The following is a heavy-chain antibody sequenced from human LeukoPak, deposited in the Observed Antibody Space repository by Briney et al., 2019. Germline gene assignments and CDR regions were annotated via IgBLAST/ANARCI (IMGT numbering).Heavy chain of an antibody. CDR2: IYYSGST. CDR1: GGSISSGDYY. CDR3: ARRMSMVRGVIITRWFDP. V-gene: IGHV4-30-4*01. D-gene: IGHD3-10*01. J-gene: IGHJ5*02. Sequence: SQTLSLPCTVSGGSISSGDYYWSWIRPPPGKGLEWIGYIYYSGSTYYNPSLKSRVTISVDTSKNQFSLKLSSVTAADTAVYYCARRMSMVRGVIITRWFDPWGQGTLVTVSS.